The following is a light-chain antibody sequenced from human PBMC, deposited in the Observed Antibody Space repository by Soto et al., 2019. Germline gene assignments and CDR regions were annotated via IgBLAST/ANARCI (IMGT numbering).Light chain of an antibody. CDR2: DVS. Sequence: QSALTQPASVSGSPGQSIAISCTGTSSDVGYYNYVSWYQQLPGKAPKLMIYDVSDRPSGVSNRFSGSKSGSTASLTISGLQAEDEADYYCSSYTSSSLDVFGTGTKVTVL. J-gene: IGLJ1*01. CDR3: SSYTSSSLDV. CDR1: SSDVGYYNY. V-gene: IGLV2-14*01.